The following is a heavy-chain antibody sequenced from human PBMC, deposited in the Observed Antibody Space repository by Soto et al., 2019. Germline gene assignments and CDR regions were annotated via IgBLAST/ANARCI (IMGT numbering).Heavy chain of an antibody. V-gene: IGHV1-2*04. CDR3: ARGGGYCSGGTCYLYGMDV. D-gene: IGHD2-15*01. J-gene: IGHJ6*02. Sequence: ASVKVSCKSSEYTFAGYYMHWVRQAPGQGLEWMGWINPKSGGTNYAQKFQGWVTMTRDTSIRTAYMELRGLKSDDTAVYYCARGGGYCSGGTCYLYGMDVWGQGTTVTVSS. CDR2: INPKSGGT. CDR1: EYTFAGYY.